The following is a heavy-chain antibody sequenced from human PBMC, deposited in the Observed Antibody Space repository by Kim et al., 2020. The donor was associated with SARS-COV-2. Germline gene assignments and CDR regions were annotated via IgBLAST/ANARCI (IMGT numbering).Heavy chain of an antibody. Sequence: PSLKSRVTISVHTPKNQFSLKLSSVTAADTAVYYCAGEGPSMAGTHLFDYWGQGTLVTVSS. J-gene: IGHJ4*02. V-gene: IGHV4-34*01. CDR3: AGEGPSMAGTHLFDY. D-gene: IGHD3-10*01.